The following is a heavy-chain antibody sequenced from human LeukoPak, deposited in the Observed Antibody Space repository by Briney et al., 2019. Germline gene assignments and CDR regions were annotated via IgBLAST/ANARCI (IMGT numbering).Heavy chain of an antibody. Sequence: SETLSLTCTVSGGSISSYYWSWIRQPPGKGLEWIGYIYYSGSTNYNPSLKSRVTISVDTSKNQFSLKLSSVTAADTAVYYCARGSKAAPGTFDYWGQGTLVTVSS. CDR2: IYYSGST. V-gene: IGHV4-59*01. D-gene: IGHD6-13*01. CDR1: GGSISSYY. J-gene: IGHJ4*02. CDR3: ARGSKAAPGTFDY.